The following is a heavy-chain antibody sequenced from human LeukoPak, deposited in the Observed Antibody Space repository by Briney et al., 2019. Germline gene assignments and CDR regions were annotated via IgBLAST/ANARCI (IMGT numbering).Heavy chain of an antibody. V-gene: IGHV3-74*01. CDR1: GFTFSSYW. Sequence: GGSLRLSCAASGFTFSSYWMHWVRQAPGKGLVWVSRINSDGSSTSYADSVKGRFTISRDNSKNTLYLQMNSLKGDDTAVYYCAKDSAFYYIDVWGKGTTVIISS. J-gene: IGHJ6*03. CDR3: AKDSAFYYIDV. D-gene: IGHD3-10*01. CDR2: INSDGSST.